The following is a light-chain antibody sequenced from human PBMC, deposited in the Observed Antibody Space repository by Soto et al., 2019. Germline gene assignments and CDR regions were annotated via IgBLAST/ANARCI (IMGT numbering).Light chain of an antibody. J-gene: IGLJ2*01. CDR2: DVS. V-gene: IGLV2-14*01. Sequence: QSALTQPASVSGSPGQSITISCTGTSSNVGGYNAVSWYQQHPGKAPKLMIYDVSDRPSGVSNRFSGSKSGNTASLTISGLQAEDEADYYCSSYTSRSNTPVVFGGGTKLTVL. CDR1: SSNVGGYNA. CDR3: SSYTSRSNTPVV.